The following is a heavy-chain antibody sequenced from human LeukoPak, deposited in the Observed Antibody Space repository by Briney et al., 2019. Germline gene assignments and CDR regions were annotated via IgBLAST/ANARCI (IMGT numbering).Heavy chain of an antibody. CDR2: IYYSWST. V-gene: IGHV4-59*08. CDR1: GGSISSYY. D-gene: IGHD5-24*01. CDR3: ARHRGLRDGYNYYYYGMDV. Sequence: SETLSLTCTVSGGSISSYYWSWIRQPPAKGLEWIGYIYYSWSTNYNPSLKSRVTISVDTSKNQFSLKLSSVTAADTAVYYCARHRGLRDGYNYYYYGMDVWGQGTTVTVSS. J-gene: IGHJ6*02.